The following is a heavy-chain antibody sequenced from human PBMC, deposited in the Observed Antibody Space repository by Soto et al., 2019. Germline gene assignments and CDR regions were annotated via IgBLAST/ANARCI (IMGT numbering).Heavy chain of an antibody. Sequence: GGSLRLSXAASGFSFSSYWMHWVRQAPGKGLVWVSHINSDGSSTSYADSVKGRLTISRDNAKSTLYLQLNSLRGEATAVHVFADPFAAFDIWGQGTMVTVS. J-gene: IGHJ3*02. CDR3: ADPFAAFDI. CDR1: GFSFSSYW. V-gene: IGHV3-74*01. CDR2: INSDGSST.